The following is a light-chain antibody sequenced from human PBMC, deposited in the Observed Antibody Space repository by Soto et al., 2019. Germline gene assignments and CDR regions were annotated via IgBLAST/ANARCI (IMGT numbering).Light chain of an antibody. CDR3: QQYDNWPPMYT. CDR1: ESVSRN. Sequence: EKVMTQSPATLSVSPGERATLSCRASESVSRNLAWYQQKPGQTPRLVIYGASTRDSGIPARFSGSGSGTEFTLTISSLQSEDFAVYYCQQYDNWPPMYTFGQGTKLEIK. V-gene: IGKV3-15*01. J-gene: IGKJ2*01. CDR2: GAS.